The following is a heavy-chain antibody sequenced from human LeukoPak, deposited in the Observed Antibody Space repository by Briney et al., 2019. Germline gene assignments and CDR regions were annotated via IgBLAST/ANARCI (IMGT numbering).Heavy chain of an antibody. D-gene: IGHD1-1*01. CDR3: AKVMGAFRQLNIKFDY. CDR2: ISYDGSNK. J-gene: IGHJ4*02. CDR1: GFTFSSYG. Sequence: GRSLRLSCAASGFTFSSYGMHWVRQAPGKGLEWVAVISYDGSNKYYADSVKGRFTISRDNSKNTLYLQMNSLRAEDTAVYYCAKVMGAFRQLNIKFDYWGQGALVTVSS. V-gene: IGHV3-30*18.